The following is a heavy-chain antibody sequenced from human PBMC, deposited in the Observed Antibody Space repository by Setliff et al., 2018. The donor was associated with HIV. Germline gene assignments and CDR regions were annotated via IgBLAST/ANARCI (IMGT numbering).Heavy chain of an antibody. CDR2: IKSDGTEK. CDR1: GFDLGDYA. CDR3: ARLRINDF. Sequence: GGSLRLSCAGVGFDLGDYAVTWVRQAPGKGLEWVGNIKSDGTEKNYADSVRGRFTISRDNTKNSLYLQMDGLRVEDTAVYYCARLRINDFWGQGTPVTVSS. J-gene: IGHJ4*02. V-gene: IGHV3-7*01.